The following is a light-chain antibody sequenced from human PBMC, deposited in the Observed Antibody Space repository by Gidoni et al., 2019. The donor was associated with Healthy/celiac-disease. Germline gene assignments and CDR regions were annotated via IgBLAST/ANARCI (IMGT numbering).Light chain of an antibody. CDR3: AAWDDSLNGPV. CDR2: SNN. V-gene: IGLV1-44*01. CDR1: SSNIGSNT. J-gene: IGLJ2*01. Sequence: QSVLTQPPSASGPPGQRVTISCSGSSSNIGSNTVNWYQQLPGTAPKLLIYSNNQRPSGVPDRFSGSKSGTSASLAISGLHSEDEADYYCAAWDDSLNGPVFGGGTKLTVL.